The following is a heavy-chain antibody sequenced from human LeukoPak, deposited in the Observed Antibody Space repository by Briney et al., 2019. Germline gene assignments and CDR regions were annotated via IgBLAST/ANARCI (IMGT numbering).Heavy chain of an antibody. D-gene: IGHD2-15*01. Sequence: PSETLSLTCTVSGTSISSYYWSWIRQPPGKGLEWIGFIYTSGSTNYNPSLKSRVIISVDTSKNQFSLKLSSVTAADTAVYYCARLATGGGYNYFYYYMDVWGKGTTVTVSS. CDR2: IYTSGST. CDR3: ARLATGGGYNYFYYYMDV. V-gene: IGHV4-4*09. J-gene: IGHJ6*03. CDR1: GTSISSYY.